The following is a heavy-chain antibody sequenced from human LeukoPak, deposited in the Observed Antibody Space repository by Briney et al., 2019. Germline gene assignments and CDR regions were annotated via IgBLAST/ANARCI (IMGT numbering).Heavy chain of an antibody. J-gene: IGHJ4*02. V-gene: IGHV4-30-2*01. CDR3: ARDAHGSGSYDY. CDR2: IYHSGST. D-gene: IGHD3-10*01. CDR1: GGSISSSSYY. Sequence: SETLSLTCTVSGGSISSSSYYWGWIRQPPGKGLEWIGYIYHSGSTYYNPSLKSRVTISVDRSKNQFSLKLSSVTAADTAVYYCARDAHGSGSYDYWGQGTLVTVSS.